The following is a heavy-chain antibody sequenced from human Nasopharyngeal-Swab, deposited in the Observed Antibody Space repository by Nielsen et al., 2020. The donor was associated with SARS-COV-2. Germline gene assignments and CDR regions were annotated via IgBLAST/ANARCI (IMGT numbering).Heavy chain of an antibody. V-gene: IGHV3-20*01. D-gene: IGHD3-22*01. CDR2: INWNGGST. CDR3: ARGVGTMIVVVITRSGHDAFDI. Sequence: GESLKISCAASGFTFDDYGMSGVRQAPGKGPEWVSGINWNGGSTGYADSVKGRFTISRDNVKNSLYLQMNSLRAEDTALYHCARGVGTMIVVVITRSGHDAFDIWGQGTMVTVSS. CDR1: GFTFDDYG. J-gene: IGHJ3*02.